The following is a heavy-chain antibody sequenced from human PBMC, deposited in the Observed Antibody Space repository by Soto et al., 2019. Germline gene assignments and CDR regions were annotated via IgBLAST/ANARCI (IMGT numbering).Heavy chain of an antibody. D-gene: IGHD2-15*01. J-gene: IGHJ4*02. V-gene: IGHV1-3*01. CDR3: ARDLGGWPDY. CDR2: INAGNGNT. CDR1: GYTFTGYY. Sequence: GASVKVSCKASGYTFTGYYIHWVRQAPGQRLEWMGWINAGNGNTKYSQKFQGRVTITRDTSASTAYMELSSLRSEDTAVYYCARDLGGWPDYWGQGTLVTVSS.